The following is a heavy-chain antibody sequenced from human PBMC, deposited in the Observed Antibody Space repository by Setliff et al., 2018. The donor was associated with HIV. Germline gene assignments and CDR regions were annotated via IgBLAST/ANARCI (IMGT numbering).Heavy chain of an antibody. Sequence: WASVKVSCKASGYTFTSYGISWVRQAPGQGLEWMGWISAYNGNTNYAQKLQGRDTMTTDTSTSTAYMELRSLRSDDAAVDYCARRARESTALHSDWNDVLFFDYWGQGTPVTVSS. CDR1: GYTFTSYG. CDR2: ISAYNGNT. J-gene: IGHJ4*02. D-gene: IGHD1-1*01. V-gene: IGHV1-18*01. CDR3: ARRARESTALHSDWNDVLFFDY.